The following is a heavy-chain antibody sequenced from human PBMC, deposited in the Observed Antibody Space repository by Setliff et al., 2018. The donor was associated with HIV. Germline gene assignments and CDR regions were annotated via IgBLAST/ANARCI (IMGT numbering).Heavy chain of an antibody. Sequence: SVKVSCKASGGTFSSYAISWVRQAPGQGLEWIGGIIPMPGIGKYAQRFQGRVTITADKASSTAYMELRSLRSEDTAVYYCARTLYYDTSGYDPGYWGQGTLVTVSS. CDR2: IIPMPGIG. CDR3: ARTLYYDTSGYDPGY. V-gene: IGHV1-69*10. CDR1: GGTFSSYA. D-gene: IGHD3-22*01. J-gene: IGHJ4*02.